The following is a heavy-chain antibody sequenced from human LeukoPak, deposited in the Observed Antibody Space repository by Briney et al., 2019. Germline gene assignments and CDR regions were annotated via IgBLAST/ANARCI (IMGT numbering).Heavy chain of an antibody. D-gene: IGHD5-18*01. Sequence: GASVKVSCKASGGTFSSYTISWVRQAPGQGLEWMGRIIPILGIANYAQKFQGRVTITADKSTSTAYMGLSSLRSEDTAVYYCARVLFEGGYSYGYLDYWGQGTLVTVSS. CDR1: GGTFSSYT. J-gene: IGHJ4*02. V-gene: IGHV1-69*02. CDR3: ARVLFEGGYSYGYLDY. CDR2: IIPILGIA.